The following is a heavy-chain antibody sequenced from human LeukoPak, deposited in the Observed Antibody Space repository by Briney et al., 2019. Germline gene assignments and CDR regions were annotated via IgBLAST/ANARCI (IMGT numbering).Heavy chain of an antibody. CDR3: ARAPYTDTIFDY. CDR2: ISYDGSNK. J-gene: IGHJ4*02. Sequence: LSLTCAVYGGSFSGYYWSWIRQPPGKGLEWVAVISYDGSNKYYADSVKGRFTISRDNSKNTLYLQMNSLRAEDTAVYYCARAPYTDTIFDYWGQGTLVTVSS. CDR1: GGSFSGYY. V-gene: IGHV3-30-3*01. D-gene: IGHD2-2*02.